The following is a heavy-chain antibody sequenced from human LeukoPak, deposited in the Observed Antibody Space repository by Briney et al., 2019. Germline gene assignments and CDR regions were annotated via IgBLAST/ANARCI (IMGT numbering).Heavy chain of an antibody. CDR1: GGSISSSNW. D-gene: IGHD5-12*01. CDR2: IYYSGST. Sequence: SETLSLTCAVSGGSISSSNWWSWVRQPPGEGLEWIGSIYYSGSTYYNPSLKSRVTISVDTSKNQFSLKLSSVTAADTAVYYCARDLSGSRATIDYWGQGTLVTVSS. V-gene: IGHV4-4*02. J-gene: IGHJ4*02. CDR3: ARDLSGSRATIDY.